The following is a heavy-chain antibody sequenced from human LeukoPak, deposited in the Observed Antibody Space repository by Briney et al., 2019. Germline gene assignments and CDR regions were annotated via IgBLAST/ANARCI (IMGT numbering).Heavy chain of an antibody. CDR3: ARARRGVVTGSFDY. V-gene: IGHV4-39*01. CDR2: IYYTGGT. CDR1: GGSITSSSYY. Sequence: SETLSLTCSVSGGSITSSSYYWGWIRQPPEKGLEWIGSIYYTGGTYYNPSLKSRVTISVDTSENQFSLKLSSVTAADTAVYYCARARRGVVTGSFDYWGQGTLVTVSS. J-gene: IGHJ4*02. D-gene: IGHD3-10*01.